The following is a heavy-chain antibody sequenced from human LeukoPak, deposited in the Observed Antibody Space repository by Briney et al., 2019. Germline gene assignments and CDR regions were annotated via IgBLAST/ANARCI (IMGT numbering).Heavy chain of an antibody. J-gene: IGHJ4*02. Sequence: PGGSLRLSCAAAGFTFRNYAMSWVRQAPGKGLERVSAVSVGGESTYYADSVRGRFTISRDNSKNTLFLQMNSLRAEDTALYYCAKDRSPGILTGYYPNWGQGTLVIVSS. CDR3: AKDRSPGILTGYYPN. CDR2: VSVGGEST. V-gene: IGHV3-23*01. D-gene: IGHD3-9*01. CDR1: GFTFRNYA.